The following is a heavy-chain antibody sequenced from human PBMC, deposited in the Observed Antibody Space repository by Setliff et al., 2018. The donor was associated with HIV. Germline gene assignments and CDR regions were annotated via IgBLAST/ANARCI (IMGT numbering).Heavy chain of an antibody. CDR1: GGTFRNNP. CDR2: ISTYNGNT. Sequence: ASVKVSCKASGGTFRNNPITWVRQAPGQGLEWLGWISTYNGNTNYAQKFQGRVTMTTDTSTSTAYMDLRSLRSDDTAVYYCARGGVAVGDMTPSDYWGQGTLVTVSS. V-gene: IGHV1-18*01. CDR3: ARGGVAVGDMTPSDY. D-gene: IGHD6-19*01. J-gene: IGHJ4*02.